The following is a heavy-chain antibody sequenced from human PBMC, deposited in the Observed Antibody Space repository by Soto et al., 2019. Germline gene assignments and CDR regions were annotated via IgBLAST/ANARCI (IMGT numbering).Heavy chain of an antibody. J-gene: IGHJ4*02. CDR2: INHSGST. V-gene: IGHV4-34*01. Sequence: PSETLSLTCAVYGGSFSGYYWSWIRQPPGKGLEWIGEINHSGSTNYNPSLKSRVTISVDTSKNQFSLKLSSVTAADTAVYYCARYIVATINVSFYFDYWGQGTLVTVSS. CDR1: GGSFSGYY. CDR3: ARYIVATINVSFYFDY. D-gene: IGHD5-12*01.